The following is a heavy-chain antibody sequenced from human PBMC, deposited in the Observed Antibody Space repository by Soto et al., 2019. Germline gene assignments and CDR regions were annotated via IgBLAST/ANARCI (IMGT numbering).Heavy chain of an antibody. Sequence: GESLKISCAASGFTFSSYGMHWVRQAPGKGLEWVAVISYDGSNKYYADSVKGRFTISRDNSKNTLYLQMNSLRAEDTAVYYCAKDRGDYYDSTALDVWGQGTTVTVSS. CDR1: GFTFSSYG. CDR2: ISYDGSNK. J-gene: IGHJ6*02. V-gene: IGHV3-30*18. D-gene: IGHD3-22*01. CDR3: AKDRGDYYDSTALDV.